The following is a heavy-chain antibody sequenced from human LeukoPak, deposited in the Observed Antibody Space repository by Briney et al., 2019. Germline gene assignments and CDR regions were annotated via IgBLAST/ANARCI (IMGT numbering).Heavy chain of an antibody. CDR3: ARGRRAQIVVFISLPEYFDY. CDR1: GGSISSSSYY. V-gene: IGHV4-39*07. D-gene: IGHD3-22*01. CDR2: IYYSGST. Sequence: PSETLSLTCTVSGGSISSSSYYWGWIRQPPGKGLEWIGSIYYSGSTYYNPSLKSRVTISLDTSKNQFSLRLSSVTAADTAVYYCARGRRAQIVVFISLPEYFDYWGQGTLVTVSS. J-gene: IGHJ4*02.